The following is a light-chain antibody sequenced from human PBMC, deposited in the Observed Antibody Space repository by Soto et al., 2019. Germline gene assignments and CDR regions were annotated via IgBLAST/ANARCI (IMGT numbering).Light chain of an antibody. V-gene: IGLV2-18*02. CDR1: SRDVGSYNR. CDR3: SSYTSSSTYV. CDR2: EVS. J-gene: IGLJ1*01. Sequence: QSVLTQPPPVSGSPGQSVALSCTGTSRDVGSYNRVSWYQQPPGTAPKVMIYEVSNRPSGVPDRFSGSKSGNTASLTISELQAEDEADYYCSSYTSSSTYVFGTGTKVTVL.